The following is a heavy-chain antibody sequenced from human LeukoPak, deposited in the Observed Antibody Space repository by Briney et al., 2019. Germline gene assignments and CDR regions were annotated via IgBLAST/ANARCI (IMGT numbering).Heavy chain of an antibody. V-gene: IGHV1-69*05. J-gene: IGHJ6*03. D-gene: IGHD2-2*01. CDR2: IIPIFGTA. CDR3: ATGLYQLPRKIYYMDV. Sequence: GSSVKVSCKASGGAFSSYAISWVRQAPGQGLEWMGGIIPIFGTANYAQKFQGRVTITTDESTSTAYMELSSLRSEDTAVYYCATGLYQLPRKIYYMDVWGKGTTVTVSS. CDR1: GGAFSSYA.